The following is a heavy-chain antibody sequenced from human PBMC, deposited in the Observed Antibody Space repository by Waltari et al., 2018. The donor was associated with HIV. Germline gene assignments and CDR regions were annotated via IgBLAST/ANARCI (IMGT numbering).Heavy chain of an antibody. V-gene: IGHV3-23*01. J-gene: IGHJ4*02. CDR3: AKDLGGLEQDY. D-gene: IGHD1-1*01. CDR2: ISGSGGST. Sequence: EVQLLESGGGLVQPGGYLRLSCGASGFTFSSYPMSWVRQAPGKGLEWVSAISGSGGSTYYADSVKGRFTISRDNSKNTLYLQMNSLRAEDTAVYYCAKDLGGLEQDYWGQGTLVTVSS. CDR1: GFTFSSYP.